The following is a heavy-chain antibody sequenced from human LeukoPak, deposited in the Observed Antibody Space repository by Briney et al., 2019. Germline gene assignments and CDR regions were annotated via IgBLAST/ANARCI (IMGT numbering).Heavy chain of an antibody. D-gene: IGHD1-26*01. CDR2: ISPDGVT. J-gene: IGHJ4*02. CDR3: ASVAGGQSGNYY. V-gene: IGHV3-74*01. Sequence: GGSLRLSCAASGFTFSTYWMFWVRQAPGKGLVWVSRISPDGVTIYADSVKGRFTISRDNARKTLDLQMNSLRVEDTAVYYCASVAGGQSGNYYWGQGTLVTVSS. CDR1: GFTFSTYW.